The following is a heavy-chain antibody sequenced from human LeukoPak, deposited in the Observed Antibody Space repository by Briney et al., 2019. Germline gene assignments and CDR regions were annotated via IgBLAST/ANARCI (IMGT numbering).Heavy chain of an antibody. V-gene: IGHV3-48*01. CDR3: ARIPAIAGIDY. J-gene: IGHJ4*02. D-gene: IGHD6-13*01. CDR2: ISSRSSTI. Sequence: SGGSLRLSCAASGFTFSSYGMNWVRQAPGKGLEWISYISSRSSTIYYADSVKGRFTISRDNAKNSLFLQMNSLRAEDMAVYYCARIPAIAGIDYWGQGTLVTVSS. CDR1: GFTFSSYG.